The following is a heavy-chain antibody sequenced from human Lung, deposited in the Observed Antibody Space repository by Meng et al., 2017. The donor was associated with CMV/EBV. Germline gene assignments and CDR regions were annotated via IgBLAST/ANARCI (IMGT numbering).Heavy chain of an antibody. Sequence: SXTXSLXCAVYGGSFSGYYWSWIRQPPGKGLEWIGEINHSGSTNYNPSLKSRVTISVDTSKNQFSLKLSSVTAADTAVYYCARGKSSGLITPLRGGSRPFDPXGQAXLVTVSS. CDR2: INHSGST. V-gene: IGHV4-34*01. J-gene: IGHJ5*02. CDR3: ARGKSSGLITPLRGGSRPFDP. CDR1: GGSFSGYY. D-gene: IGHD3-10*01.